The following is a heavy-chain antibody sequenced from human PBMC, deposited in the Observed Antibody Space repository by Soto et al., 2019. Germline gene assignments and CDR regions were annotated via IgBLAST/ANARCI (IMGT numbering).Heavy chain of an antibody. CDR1: GGSISSSSSY. CDR2: IFYSGST. D-gene: IGHD2-15*01. CDR3: ARHLTYCSAGSCYSDFPYYGMDV. Sequence: SETLSLTCTVSGGSISSSSSYWGWIRQPPGEGLEWIGSIFYSGSTYYNPSLKSRVTISVDTSKNQFSLKLSSVTAADTAVYYCARHLTYCSAGSCYSDFPYYGMDVWAQGTTVTVSS. V-gene: IGHV4-39*01. J-gene: IGHJ6*02.